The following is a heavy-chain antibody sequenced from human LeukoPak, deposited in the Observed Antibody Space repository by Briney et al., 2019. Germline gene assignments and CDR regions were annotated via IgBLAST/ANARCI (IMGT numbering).Heavy chain of an antibody. J-gene: IGHJ5*02. Sequence: SETPSLTCAVYGGSFSGYYWSWIRQPPGKGLEWIGEINHSGSTNYNPSLKSRVTISVDTSKNQFSLKLSSVTAADTAVYYCARGLKGLSWGQGTLVTVSS. CDR3: ARGLKGLS. CDR1: GGSFSGYY. CDR2: INHSGST. V-gene: IGHV4-34*01.